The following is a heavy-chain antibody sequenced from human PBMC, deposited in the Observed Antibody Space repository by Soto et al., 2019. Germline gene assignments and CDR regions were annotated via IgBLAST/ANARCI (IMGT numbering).Heavy chain of an antibody. J-gene: IGHJ4*02. V-gene: IGHV1-46*02. CDR3: ARGPDDSDVPRWDY. D-gene: IGHD4-17*01. CDR1: GYNFNQYY. Sequence: QVQLMQSGAEVRKPGASVRLSCETSGYNFNQYYIHWVRQAPGQRLEWMGIINLRGGTTEYAHKFRGRVTVTGDTSTSTAYMELRSLRSEDTAIYFCARGPDDSDVPRWDYWVQGNLVTVSS. CDR2: INLRGGTT.